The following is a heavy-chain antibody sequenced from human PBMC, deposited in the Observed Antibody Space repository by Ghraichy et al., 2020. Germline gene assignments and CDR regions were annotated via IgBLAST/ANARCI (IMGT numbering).Heavy chain of an antibody. Sequence: GESLNISCKASGYTFTSYGISWVRQAPGQGLEWMGWISAYNGNTNYAQQLQGRVTMTTDTSTSTAYMGLRSLRSDDTAVYYCARDRPRYQLGGFDPWGQGTLVTVSS. CDR3: ARDRPRYQLGGFDP. D-gene: IGHD2-2*01. CDR2: ISAYNGNT. V-gene: IGHV1-18*04. J-gene: IGHJ5*02. CDR1: GYTFTSYG.